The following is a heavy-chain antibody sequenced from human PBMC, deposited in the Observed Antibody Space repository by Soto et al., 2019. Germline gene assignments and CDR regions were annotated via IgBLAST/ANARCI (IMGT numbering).Heavy chain of an antibody. D-gene: IGHD5-12*01. CDR3: AIHSTGYEDS. Sequence: GESLKISCKGSGYSFTSYWIGWVRQMPGKGLEWMGIIHPSDFDTRYSPSFQGQVTISADKSISTAYLQWSSLRASDTAMYVCAIHSTGYEDSWGQGTLVTVSS. CDR2: IHPSDFDT. CDR1: GYSFTSYW. J-gene: IGHJ5*02. V-gene: IGHV5-51*01.